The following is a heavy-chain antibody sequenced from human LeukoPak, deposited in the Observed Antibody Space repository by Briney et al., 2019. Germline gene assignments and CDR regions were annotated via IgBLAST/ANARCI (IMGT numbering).Heavy chain of an antibody. V-gene: IGHV3-7*01. CDR2: IKQDGSEA. D-gene: IGHD6-13*01. Sequence: GGSLRLSCAASGFTFTTYWMAWVRQAPGKGLEWVANIKQDGSEAYYMDSVKGRLAISRDNAKNLLYLQMSSLRDDDTALYYCARIAAAVPDQWGQGTLVTVSS. CDR1: GFTFTTYW. J-gene: IGHJ5*02. CDR3: ARIAAAVPDQ.